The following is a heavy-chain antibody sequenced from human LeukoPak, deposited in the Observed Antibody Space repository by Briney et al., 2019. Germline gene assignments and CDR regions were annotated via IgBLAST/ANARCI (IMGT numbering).Heavy chain of an antibody. Sequence: GGSLRLSCAASGFTFSSYAMSWVRQAPGKGLEWVSVIYSGGSTYYADSVKGRFTISRHNSKNTLYLQMNSLRAEDTAVYYCAAPGYSGSYSIWGQGTLVTVSS. CDR3: AAPGYSGSYSI. CDR1: GFTFSSYA. J-gene: IGHJ4*02. D-gene: IGHD1-26*01. V-gene: IGHV3-53*04. CDR2: IYSGGST.